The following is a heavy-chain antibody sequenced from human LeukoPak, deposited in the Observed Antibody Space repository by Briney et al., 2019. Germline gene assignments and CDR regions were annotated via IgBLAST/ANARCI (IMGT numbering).Heavy chain of an antibody. CDR1: GFTVSSNY. Sequence: GGSLRLSCAASGFTVSSNYMSWVRQAPGKGLEWVSLIYSGGTYYADSVKGRFTISRHNSKNTLYLQMNSLRAEDTAVYYCAKEGYYCGSTSCYHHFAYWGQGTLVTVSS. CDR2: IYSGGT. D-gene: IGHD2-2*01. V-gene: IGHV3-53*04. CDR3: AKEGYYCGSTSCYHHFAY. J-gene: IGHJ4*02.